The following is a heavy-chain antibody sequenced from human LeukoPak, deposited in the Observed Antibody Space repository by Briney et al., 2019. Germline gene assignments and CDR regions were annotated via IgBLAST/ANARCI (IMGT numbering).Heavy chain of an antibody. D-gene: IGHD2-2*02. CDR1: GFTFSSYE. CDR2: ISSSGSTI. CDR3: ARDGIVVVPAAIPGDYYYYMDV. J-gene: IGHJ6*03. Sequence: GGSLRLSCAASGFTFSSYEMNWVRQAPGKGLEWVSYISSSGSTIYYADSVKGRFTISRDNAKNSLYLQMNSLRAEDTAVYYCARDGIVVVPAAIPGDYYYYMDVWGKGTTVTVSS. V-gene: IGHV3-48*03.